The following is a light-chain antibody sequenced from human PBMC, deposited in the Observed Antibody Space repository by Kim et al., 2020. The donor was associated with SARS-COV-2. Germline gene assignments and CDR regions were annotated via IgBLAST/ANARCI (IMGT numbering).Light chain of an antibody. CDR1: QSISSAL. Sequence: SPGETATLSCRASQSISSALLAWYQQRPGQAPRLLMSGASIRATGIPDRFSGSGSGTDFTLTISRLETDDFAVYYGQQYGTTPLTFGGGTKVDIK. V-gene: IGKV3-20*01. CDR3: QQYGTTPLT. J-gene: IGKJ4*01. CDR2: GAS.